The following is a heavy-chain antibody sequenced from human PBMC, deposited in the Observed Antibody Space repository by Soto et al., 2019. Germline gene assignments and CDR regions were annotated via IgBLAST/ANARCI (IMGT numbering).Heavy chain of an antibody. V-gene: IGHV3-9*01. CDR3: AKDTKASIVDS. Sequence: EVQLVESGGGLVQPGRSLRLSCAASGFRFEDYAMHWVRRAPGKGLEWVAGLTWNSGSIGYADSVRGRFTISRDNARNSLYLQINSLRPEDTAWYSCAKDTKASIVDSWGQGTLVTVSS. CDR1: GFRFEDYA. J-gene: IGHJ4*02. CDR2: LTWNSGSI. D-gene: IGHD3-16*02.